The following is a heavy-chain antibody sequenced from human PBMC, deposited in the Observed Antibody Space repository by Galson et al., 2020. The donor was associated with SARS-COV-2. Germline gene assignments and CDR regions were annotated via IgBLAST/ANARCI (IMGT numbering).Heavy chain of an antibody. D-gene: IGHD6-19*01. Sequence: ASVKVSCKASGYTFTSYGISWVRQAPGQGLEWMGWISAYNGNTNYAQKLQGRVTMTTDTSTSTAYMELRSLRSDDTAVYYCARDKFYWGIAVAVDAFDIWGQGTMVTVSS. J-gene: IGHJ3*02. CDR3: ARDKFYWGIAVAVDAFDI. CDR2: ISAYNGNT. CDR1: GYTFTSYG. V-gene: IGHV1-18*01.